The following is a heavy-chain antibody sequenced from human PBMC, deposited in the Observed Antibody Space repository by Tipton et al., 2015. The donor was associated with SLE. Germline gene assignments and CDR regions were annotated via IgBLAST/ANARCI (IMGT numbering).Heavy chain of an antibody. CDR3: ATSGYDFLSWFDP. CDR1: GGSISSHY. J-gene: IGHJ5*02. D-gene: IGHD5-12*01. V-gene: IGHV4-59*11. Sequence: TLSLTCTVSGGSISSHYWSWIRQPPGKRLEWIGHVHSSGSTFYNPSLKSRVSISMDTSKNQVSLRTTSVTAADTAVYYCATSGYDFLSWFDPWGQGTPVTVSS. CDR2: VHSSGST.